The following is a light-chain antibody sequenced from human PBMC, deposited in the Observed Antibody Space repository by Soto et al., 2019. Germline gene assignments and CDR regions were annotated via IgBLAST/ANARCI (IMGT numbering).Light chain of an antibody. J-gene: IGLJ1*01. CDR2: EVS. CDR3: SSYTGSNNPYV. CDR1: SSDVGRYNY. V-gene: IGLV2-8*01. Sequence: QSVLTQPPSASGSPGQSVTISCTGTSSDVGRYNYVSWYQQHPGKAPKLMIYEVSKRPSGVPDRFSGSKSGNTASLTVSGLQVEDEAEYYCSSYTGSNNPYVFGAGTQVTAL.